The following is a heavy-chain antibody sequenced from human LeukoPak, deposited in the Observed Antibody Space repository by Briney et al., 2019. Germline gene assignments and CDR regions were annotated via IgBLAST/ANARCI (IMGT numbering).Heavy chain of an antibody. CDR3: ARNIVVVPAAMFHYYYYGMDV. CDR2: INHSGSA. Sequence: SETLSLTCAVYGGSFSGYYWSWIRQPPGKGLEWIGEINHSGSANYNPSLKSRVTISVDTSKNQFSLKLGSVTAADTAVYYCARNIVVVPAAMFHYYYYGMDVWGQGTTVTVSS. J-gene: IGHJ6*02. CDR1: GGSFSGYY. V-gene: IGHV4-34*01. D-gene: IGHD2-2*01.